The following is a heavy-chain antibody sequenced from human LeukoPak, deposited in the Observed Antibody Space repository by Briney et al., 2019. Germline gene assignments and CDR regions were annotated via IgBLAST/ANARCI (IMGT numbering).Heavy chain of an antibody. D-gene: IGHD3-22*01. J-gene: IGHJ4*02. V-gene: IGHV3-11*01. CDR3: ARGEKYYDSSGYYYEPDY. Sequence: GGSLRLSCAASGFTFSDYYMSWIRQAPGKGVEWVSYISSSGSTIYYADSVKCRFTISRDNAKSSLYLQMNSLRAEDTAVYYCARGEKYYDSSGYYYEPDYWGQGTLVTVSS. CDR1: GFTFSDYY. CDR2: ISSSGSTI.